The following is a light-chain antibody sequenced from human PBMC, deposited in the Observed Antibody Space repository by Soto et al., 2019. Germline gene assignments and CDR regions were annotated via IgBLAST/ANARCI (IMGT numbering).Light chain of an antibody. V-gene: IGLV2-23*01. Sequence: QSALTQPASVSGSPGQSISISCTGTSSDVGYYTLVSWYQQHPGKAPKLLIHDDYQRPSGISNRFSGSKSGNTASLTISGLQAEDEADYYCCSYAGSSTYVFGTATKLTVL. CDR2: DDY. J-gene: IGLJ1*01. CDR3: CSYAGSSTYV. CDR1: SSDVGYYTL.